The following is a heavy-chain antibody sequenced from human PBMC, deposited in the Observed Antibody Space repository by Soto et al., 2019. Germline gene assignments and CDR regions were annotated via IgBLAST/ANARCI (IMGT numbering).Heavy chain of an antibody. CDR1: GFSFSSYA. J-gene: IGHJ4*02. V-gene: IGHV3-23*01. CDR3: ASRSATVLSLTY. Sequence: GGSLRLSCVASGFSFSSYAMNWVRQAPGKGLEWVSTISGSFGSTCYADSVQGRFTVSRDNSKNTLYLQMNSLRAEDTAVYYCASRSATVLSLTYWGPGTQVTVSS. D-gene: IGHD2-8*01. CDR2: ISGSFGST.